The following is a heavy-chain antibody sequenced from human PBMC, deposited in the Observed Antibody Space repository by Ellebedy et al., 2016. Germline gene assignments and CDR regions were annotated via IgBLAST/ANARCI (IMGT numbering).Heavy chain of an antibody. CDR3: ARNATGWYFDY. J-gene: IGHJ4*01. CDR2: VYYSGNT. D-gene: IGHD6-19*01. V-gene: IGHV4-39*01. CDR1: GGSMTGIHYY. Sequence: SETLSLTCTVSGGSMTGIHYYWGRIRQPPGQGLAWIGSVYYSGNTVYNPSPKSQITMSVDTSKNQFSVHLRSVTAADTAVYDCARNATGWYFDYWGQGALVTVSS.